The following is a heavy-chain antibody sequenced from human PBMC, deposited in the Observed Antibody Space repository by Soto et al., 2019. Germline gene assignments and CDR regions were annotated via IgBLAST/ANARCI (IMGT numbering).Heavy chain of an antibody. D-gene: IGHD3-22*01. CDR3: ARLGDYYQAFDY. CDR2: IYYTGTT. Sequence: QVQLKESGPGLVKPSETLSVTCTVSGSPISDNYWSWFRQAPGQGLEWVGYIYYTGTTTYNPSVTSRVAISLDTSKSQFSLILRSVTAADTAVYYCARLGDYYQAFDYGGHGTLVTVSS. CDR1: GSPISDNY. V-gene: IGHV4-59*08. J-gene: IGHJ4*01.